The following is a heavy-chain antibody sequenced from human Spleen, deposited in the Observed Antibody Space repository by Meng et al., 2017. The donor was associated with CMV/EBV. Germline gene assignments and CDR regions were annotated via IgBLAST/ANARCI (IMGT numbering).Heavy chain of an antibody. CDR3: AREYSTTSVSWFAP. J-gene: IGHJ5*02. D-gene: IGHD6-13*01. Sequence: SGYTFTDYHLQWVRQAPGQGLEWRGWINPNISGTNYAQKFRGRVTMTRDTSISTAYMELSRLRSDDTAVYYCAREYSTTSVSWFAPWGQGTLVTVSS. CDR2: INPNISGT. CDR1: GYTFTDYH. V-gene: IGHV1-2*02.